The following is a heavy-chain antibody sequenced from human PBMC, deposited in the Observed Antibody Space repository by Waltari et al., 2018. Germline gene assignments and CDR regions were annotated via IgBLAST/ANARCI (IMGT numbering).Heavy chain of an antibody. CDR1: GGTFSTYA. CDR3: ARDQCSGGSCYRTNYYYGMDV. J-gene: IGHJ6*02. Sequence: QVQLVQSGAAVQKPGSSVKVSCKATGGTFSTYAIGWVRPGPGQGLEGMGRIIPILGIANYAQKFQGRVTITADKSTSTAYMELSSLRSEDTAVYYCARDQCSGGSCYRTNYYYGMDVWGQGTTVTVSS. CDR2: IIPILGIA. V-gene: IGHV1-69*04. D-gene: IGHD2-15*01.